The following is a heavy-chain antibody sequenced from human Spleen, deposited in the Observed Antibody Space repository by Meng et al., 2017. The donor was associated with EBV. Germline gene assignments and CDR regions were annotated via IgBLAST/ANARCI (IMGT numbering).Heavy chain of an antibody. CDR3: ARDPKPGYCSGGSCPFDY. Sequence: QGQLVQSGAELKKPGSSVKASCKASGGTFSSYAISWVRQAPGQGLEWMGGIIPIFGTANYAQKFQGRVTITADESTSTAYMELSSLRSEDTAVYYCARDPKPGYCSGGSCPFDYWGQGTLVTVSS. J-gene: IGHJ4*02. V-gene: IGHV1-69*01. CDR2: IIPIFGTA. CDR1: GGTFSSYA. D-gene: IGHD2-15*01.